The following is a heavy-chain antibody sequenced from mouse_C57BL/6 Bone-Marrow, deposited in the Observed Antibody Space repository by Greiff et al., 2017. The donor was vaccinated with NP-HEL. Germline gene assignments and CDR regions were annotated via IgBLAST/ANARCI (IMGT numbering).Heavy chain of an antibody. CDR1: GFTFSSYA. Sequence: EVQVVESGGGLVKPGGSLKLSCAASGFTFSSYAMSWVRQTPEKRLEWVATISDGGSYTYYPDNVKGRFTISRDNAKNNLYLQMSHLKSEDTAMYYCARRAVVTDYWGQGTTLTVSS. V-gene: IGHV5-4*03. D-gene: IGHD1-1*01. CDR3: ARRAVVTDY. J-gene: IGHJ2*01. CDR2: ISDGGSYT.